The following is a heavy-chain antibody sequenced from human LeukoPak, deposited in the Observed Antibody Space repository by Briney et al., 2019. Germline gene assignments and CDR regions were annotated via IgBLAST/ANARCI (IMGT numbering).Heavy chain of an antibody. J-gene: IGHJ4*02. V-gene: IGHV4-38-2*02. D-gene: IGHD2-2*01. CDR3: ARACLYIVAVPAARGPFDY. CDR2: IYLSGST. Sequence: SETLSLTCTVSGYSLSSGYYWGWIRQPPGRGLDWIGSIYLSGSTYYNPSLRSRVTLSLDTSKNQFSLWLSSVTAADTPVYYCARACLYIVAVPAARGPFDYWGQGTLVTVSS. CDR1: GYSLSSGYY.